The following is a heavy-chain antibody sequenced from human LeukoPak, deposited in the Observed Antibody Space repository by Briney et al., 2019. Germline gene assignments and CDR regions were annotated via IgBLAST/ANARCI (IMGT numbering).Heavy chain of an antibody. J-gene: IGHJ6*02. D-gene: IGHD5-18*01. CDR1: GDSVSSNSAA. V-gene: IGHV6-1*01. Sequence: SQTLSLTCAISGDSVSSNSAAWNWIRQSPSRGLEWLGRTYYRSKWYNDYAVSVKSRITINPDTSKNQFSLQLNSVTPEDTAVYYCARGIQLWPGDNHYYYYGMDVWGQGTMVTVSS. CDR3: ARGIQLWPGDNHYYYYGMDV. CDR2: TYYRSKWYN.